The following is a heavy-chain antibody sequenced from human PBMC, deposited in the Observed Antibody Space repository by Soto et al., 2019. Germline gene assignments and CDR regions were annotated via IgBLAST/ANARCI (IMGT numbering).Heavy chain of an antibody. V-gene: IGHV4-31*03. CDR3: ARGGDIVVVPAAIAVFDY. Sequence: PSETLSLTCTVSGGSISSGGYYWSWIRQHPGKGLEWIGYIYYSGSTYYNPSLKSRVTISVDTSKNQFSLKLSSVTAADTAVYYCARGGDIVVVPAAIAVFDYWGQGTLVTVSS. CDR1: GGSISSGGYY. J-gene: IGHJ4*02. D-gene: IGHD2-2*02. CDR2: IYYSGST.